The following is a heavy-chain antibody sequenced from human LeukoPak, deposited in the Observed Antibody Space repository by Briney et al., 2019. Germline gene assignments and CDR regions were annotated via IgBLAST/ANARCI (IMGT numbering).Heavy chain of an antibody. CDR3: AKIPYDSSAL. D-gene: IGHD3-22*01. Sequence: GGSLRLSCAASGFTFSDYYMSWIRQAPGKGLEWVSYISSSGSTIYYADSVKGRFTISRDNSKNTLYLQMNSLRAEDTAVYYCAKIPYDSSALWGQGTLVTVSS. J-gene: IGHJ4*02. CDR1: GFTFSDYY. V-gene: IGHV3-11*04. CDR2: ISSSGSTI.